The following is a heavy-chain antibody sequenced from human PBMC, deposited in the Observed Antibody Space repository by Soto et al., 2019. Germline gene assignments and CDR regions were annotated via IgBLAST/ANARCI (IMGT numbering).Heavy chain of an antibody. V-gene: IGHV3-23*01. Sequence: PGGSLRLSCAASGFTFSSYAMSWVRQAPGKGLEWVSAISGSGGSTYYADSVKGRFTISRDNSKNTLYLQTSSLRAEDTAVYYCAKVSPARTNYYYYGMDVWGQGTTVTVSS. CDR3: AKVSPARTNYYYYGMDV. D-gene: IGHD2-2*01. CDR2: ISGSGGST. CDR1: GFTFSSYA. J-gene: IGHJ6*02.